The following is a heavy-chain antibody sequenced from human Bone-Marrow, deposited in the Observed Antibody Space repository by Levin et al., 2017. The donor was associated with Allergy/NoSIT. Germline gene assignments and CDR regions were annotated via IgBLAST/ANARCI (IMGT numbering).Heavy chain of an antibody. V-gene: IGHV3-30*18. CDR1: GFTFSSYG. CDR3: AKIGAAVPGY. CDR2: ISYDGSNK. D-gene: IGHD6-13*01. J-gene: IGHJ4*02. Sequence: GGSLRLSCAASGFTFSSYGMHWVRQAPGKGLEWVAVISYDGSNKYYADSVKGRFTISRDNSKNTLYLQMNSLRAEDTAVYYCAKIGAAVPGYWGQGTLVTVSS.